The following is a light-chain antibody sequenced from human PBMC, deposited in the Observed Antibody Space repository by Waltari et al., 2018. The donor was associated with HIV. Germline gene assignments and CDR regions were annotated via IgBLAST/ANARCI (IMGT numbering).Light chain of an antibody. J-gene: IGLJ3*02. CDR2: EVS. CDR1: SSDVGGYNY. V-gene: IGLV2-14*01. Sequence: QSALTQPASVSGSPGQSITISCTGTSSDVGGYNYVSWYQQHPGKAPKLMIYEVSNRPSGVSNRFAGSKSGNTASLTISGRQAEEEADYYCSSYTSSSIWVFGGGTKLTVL. CDR3: SSYTSSSIWV.